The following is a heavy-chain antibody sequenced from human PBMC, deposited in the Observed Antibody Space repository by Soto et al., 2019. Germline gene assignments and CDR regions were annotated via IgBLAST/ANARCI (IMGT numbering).Heavy chain of an antibody. CDR2: IYDTGISGYTPST. J-gene: IGHJ6*02. Sequence: PWETLSLTCTVSGGSITSSYWSWIRRPPGKGLEWIAYIYDTGISGYTPSTSYNPSLKSRVTMSVDTSKSQFSLKLTSVTAADTAVYYCARGEDAFFYYGLGVWGQGITVTVSS. V-gene: IGHV4-59*01. CDR3: ARGEDAFFYYGLGV. CDR1: GGSITSSY.